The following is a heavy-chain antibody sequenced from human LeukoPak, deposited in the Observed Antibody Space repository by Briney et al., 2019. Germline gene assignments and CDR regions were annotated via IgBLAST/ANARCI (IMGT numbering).Heavy chain of an antibody. CDR3: ARGQGYESYYYMDV. CDR1: GFTFSSYW. J-gene: IGHJ6*03. CDR2: ISFDGVNT. V-gene: IGHV3-30*03. Sequence: SGGSLRLSCAASGFTFSSYWMSWVRQAPGKGLEWVAVISFDGVNTFYADSVKGRFTISRDNSNNTVYLQMNNLRPEDTAVFYCARGQGYESYYYMDVWGKGTTVSVSS. D-gene: IGHD2-2*01.